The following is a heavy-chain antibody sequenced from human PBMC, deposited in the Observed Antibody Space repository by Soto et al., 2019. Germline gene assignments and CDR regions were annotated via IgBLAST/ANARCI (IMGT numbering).Heavy chain of an antibody. CDR2: SEFTGGI. Sequence: GSLRLSCAASEFIFSRSDMSWVRLAPGKGLEWVATSEFTGGIFYADSVKGRFTISRDNSRNTLYLQVNSLRADDTAVYYCARWIRSTGFDYWGQGTLVTVSS. D-gene: IGHD1-1*01. CDR3: ARWIRSTGFDY. CDR1: EFIFSRSD. V-gene: IGHV3-23*01. J-gene: IGHJ4*02.